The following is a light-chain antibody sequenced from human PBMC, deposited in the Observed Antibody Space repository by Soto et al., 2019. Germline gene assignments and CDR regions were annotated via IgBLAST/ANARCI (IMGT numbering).Light chain of an antibody. J-gene: IGKJ1*01. CDR3: QQYNSYPAT. CDR1: QTISAW. CDR2: DAS. V-gene: IGKV1-5*01. Sequence: DIQMTQSPSTLSTSVGDRVTITCRASQTISAWLAWYQQKPGKAPNLLIYDASTLQSGVPSRFSGSGSGTEFTFTISSLQPDDFATYYCQQYNSYPATFGQGTKVEIK.